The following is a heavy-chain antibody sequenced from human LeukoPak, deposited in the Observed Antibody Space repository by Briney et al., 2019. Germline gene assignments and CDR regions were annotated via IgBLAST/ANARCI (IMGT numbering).Heavy chain of an antibody. J-gene: IGHJ4*02. Sequence: GSSVKVSCKASGGTFSSYAISWVRQAPGQGLEWMGGIIPIFGTANYAQKFQGRVTITADESTSTAYMELSSLRSEDTAVYYCARARSGYEIKQWLNPPDYWGQGTLVTVSS. CDR1: GGTFSSYA. V-gene: IGHV1-69*01. D-gene: IGHD5-12*01. CDR2: IIPIFGTA. CDR3: ARARSGYEIKQWLNPPDY.